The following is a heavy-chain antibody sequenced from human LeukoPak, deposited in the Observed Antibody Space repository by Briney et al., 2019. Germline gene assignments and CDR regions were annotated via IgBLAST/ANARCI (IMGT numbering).Heavy chain of an antibody. V-gene: IGHV3-21*01. J-gene: IGHJ4*02. CDR1: GFPFRSFS. Sequence: GGSLRLSCVASGFPFRSFSMNWVRQAPGKGLEWVSSISSSSSTYIYYADSVKGRFTISRDNAKNSLYLQMNSLRVEDTAVYYCARAEGSGSSFDYWGQGTLVTVSS. CDR3: ARAEGSGSSFDY. D-gene: IGHD3-10*01. CDR2: ISSSSSTYI.